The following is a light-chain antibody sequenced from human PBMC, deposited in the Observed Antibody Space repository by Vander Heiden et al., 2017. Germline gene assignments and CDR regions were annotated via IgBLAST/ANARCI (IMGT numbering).Light chain of an antibody. V-gene: IGKV1-8*01. CDR1: QGISSY. CDR2: AAS. Sequence: AIRMTQSPSSFSASTGDRVTITCRASQGISSYLAWYQQKPGKAPKLLIYAASTLQSGVPSRFSGSGYGTDFTLTISCLQSEDFATYYCQQYDSYPSITFGQGTLLEIK. CDR3: QQYDSYPSIT. J-gene: IGKJ5*01.